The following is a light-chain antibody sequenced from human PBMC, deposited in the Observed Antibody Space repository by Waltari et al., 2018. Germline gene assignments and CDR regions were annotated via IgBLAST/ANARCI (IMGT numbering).Light chain of an antibody. CDR3: SSYTSSSTLVV. J-gene: IGLJ2*01. CDR1: SSAVGVYNY. Sequence: QSALTQPASVSGSPGQSITISCPGTSSAVGVYNYVSWYQQHPGKAPKLIIYDVSNRPSGVSNRFSGSKSGNTASLTISGLQAEDEADYYCSSYTSSSTLVVFGGGTKLTVL. CDR2: DVS. V-gene: IGLV2-14*03.